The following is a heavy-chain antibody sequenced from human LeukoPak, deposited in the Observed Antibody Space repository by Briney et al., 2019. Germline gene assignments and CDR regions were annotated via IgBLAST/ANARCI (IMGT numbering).Heavy chain of an antibody. CDR2: ISSSGSTI. V-gene: IGHV3-48*04. CDR1: GFTFSSYN. CDR3: ARDYGGSSPFDY. J-gene: IGHJ4*02. Sequence: GGSLRLSCAASGFTFSSYNMNWVRQAPGKGLEWVSYISSSGSTIYYADSVKGRFTISRDNAKNSLYLQMNSLRAEDTAVYYCARDYGGSSPFDYWGQGTLVTVSS. D-gene: IGHD4-23*01.